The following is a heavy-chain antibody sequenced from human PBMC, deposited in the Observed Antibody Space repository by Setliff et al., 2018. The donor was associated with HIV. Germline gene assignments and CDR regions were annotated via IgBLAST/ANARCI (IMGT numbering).Heavy chain of an antibody. CDR2: INHSGSI. V-gene: IGHV4-34*01. Sequence: PSETLSLTCAVYGGSFSGYYWSWIRQPPGKGLEWIGEINHSGSINYNPSLKSRVTISLDTSKKQFSLRLTSLTAADTAVYYCARGGGPLLGYWGQGTLVTVS. D-gene: IGHD3-16*01. CDR1: GGSFSGYY. CDR3: ARGGGPLLGY. J-gene: IGHJ4*02.